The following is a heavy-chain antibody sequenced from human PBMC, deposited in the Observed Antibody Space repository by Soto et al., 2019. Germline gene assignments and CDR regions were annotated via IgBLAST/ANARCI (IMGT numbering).Heavy chain of an antibody. V-gene: IGHV4-4*02. J-gene: IGHJ6*02. Sequence: QVQLQESGPGLVKPSGTLSLTCAVSAGSNSSSNWWTWVRQSPGKGLEWIGEIHHSGSTNYNPSLNSRVTISVDKSKNQFSLKLTSVTAADTADYYCARTSYYDSSGYYNMDVWGQGTTVTVSS. CDR1: AGSNSSSNW. CDR2: IHHSGST. D-gene: IGHD3-22*01. CDR3: ARTSYYDSSGYYNMDV.